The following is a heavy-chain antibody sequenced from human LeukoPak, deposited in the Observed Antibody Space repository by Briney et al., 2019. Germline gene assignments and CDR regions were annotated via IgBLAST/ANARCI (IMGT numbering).Heavy chain of an antibody. Sequence: SETLSLTCTVSGGSISSYYWSWIRQPPGKGLEWIGYIYYSGSTYYNPSLKSRVTISVDTSKNQFSLKLSSVTAADTAVYYCARERGTLYDFWSGYNYFDYWGQGTLVTVSS. J-gene: IGHJ4*02. V-gene: IGHV4-59*06. CDR3: ARERGTLYDFWSGYNYFDY. CDR2: IYYSGST. D-gene: IGHD3-3*01. CDR1: GGSISSYY.